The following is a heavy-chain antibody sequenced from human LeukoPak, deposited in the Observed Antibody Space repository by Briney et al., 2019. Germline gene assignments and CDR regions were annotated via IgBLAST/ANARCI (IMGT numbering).Heavy chain of an antibody. D-gene: IGHD6-25*01. J-gene: IGHJ5*02. Sequence: GGSLRLSCAASGFTFSSYAMSWVRQAPGKGLEWVSSISGSGGITYFADSVKGRFTISRDNAKNSLYLQMNSLRAEDTAVYYCAREPAAAGKNWFDPWGQGTLVTVSS. CDR3: AREPAAAGKNWFDP. CDR1: GFTFSSYA. CDR2: ISGSGGIT. V-gene: IGHV3-23*01.